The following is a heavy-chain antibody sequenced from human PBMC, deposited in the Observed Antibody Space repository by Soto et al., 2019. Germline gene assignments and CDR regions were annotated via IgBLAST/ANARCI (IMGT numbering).Heavy chain of an antibody. V-gene: IGHV1-58*01. CDR2: IDVGSANA. D-gene: IGHD5-18*01. J-gene: IGHJ2*01. Sequence: SVKVSCKTSGFTFSSSAVHWVRQARGHRLQWIGWIDVGSANANYAQMLQERVTISRDMSTSTAYMELNSLRAEDTAVYYCASENSYGYWYFDLWGQGTLVTVSS. CDR1: GFTFSSSA. CDR3: ASENSYGYWYFDL.